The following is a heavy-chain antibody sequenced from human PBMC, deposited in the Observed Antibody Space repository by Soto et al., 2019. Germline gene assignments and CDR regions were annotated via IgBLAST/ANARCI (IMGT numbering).Heavy chain of an antibody. CDR1: DGSISSSSYY. J-gene: IGHJ6*02. Sequence: SETLSLTCTVSDGSISSSSYYWGWIRQPPGKGLEWIGSIYYSGSTYYNPSLKSRVTISVDRSKNQFSLKLSSVTAADTAVYYCASGTTYSYYYYGMDVWGQGTTVTVSS. CDR3: ASGTTYSYYYYGMDV. D-gene: IGHD1-7*01. V-gene: IGHV4-39*07. CDR2: IYYSGST.